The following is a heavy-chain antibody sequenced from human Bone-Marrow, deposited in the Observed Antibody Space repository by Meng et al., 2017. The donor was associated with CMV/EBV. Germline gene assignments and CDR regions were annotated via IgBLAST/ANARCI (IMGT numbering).Heavy chain of an antibody. Sequence: GGSLRLSCAASGFTFSSYAMHWVRQAPGKGLEWVAVISYDGSNKYYADSVMGRFTISRDNSKSALYLQMNSLRVEDTAVYYCAKAHEILGSCRLTSCYWGVDFWGQGTLVTVSS. D-gene: IGHD2-2*01. CDR1: GFTFSSYA. CDR3: AKAHEILGSCRLTSCYWGVDF. V-gene: IGHV3-30-3*01. CDR2: ISYDGSNK. J-gene: IGHJ4*02.